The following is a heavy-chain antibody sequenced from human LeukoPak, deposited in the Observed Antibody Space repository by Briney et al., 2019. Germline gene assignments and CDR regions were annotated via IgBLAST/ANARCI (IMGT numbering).Heavy chain of an antibody. CDR3: ARDYCSGTSCHSTGY. V-gene: IGHV3-30-3*01. CDR2: ISYDGSNK. D-gene: IGHD2-15*01. CDR1: GFTFSAYA. J-gene: IGHJ4*02. Sequence: GGSLRLSCTASGFTFSAYALDWVRQAPGKGLEWVALISYDGSNKYYADSAKGRFIISRDNSKNTVYLQMNSLRPEDTAVYYCARDYCSGTSCHSTGYWGQGSLVIVSS.